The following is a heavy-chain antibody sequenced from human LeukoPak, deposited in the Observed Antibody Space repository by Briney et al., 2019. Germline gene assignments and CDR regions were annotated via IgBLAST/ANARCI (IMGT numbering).Heavy chain of an antibody. CDR3: ARDSLAAAGLFDY. CDR2: FLYSGST. D-gene: IGHD6-13*01. CDR1: RGSIRTYY. J-gene: IGHJ4*02. Sequence: PSETLSLTCTVSRGSIRTYYWSWIRQSPGKGLEWIGYFLYSGSTTYNPSLKSRVTISVDTSKNQFSLKLSSVTAADTAVYYCARDSLAAAGLFDYWGQGTQVTVSS. V-gene: IGHV4-59*01.